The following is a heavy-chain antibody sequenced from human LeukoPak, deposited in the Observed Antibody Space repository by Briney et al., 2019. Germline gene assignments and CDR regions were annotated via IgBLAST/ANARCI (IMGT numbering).Heavy chain of an antibody. CDR2: ISSSSSTI. J-gene: IGHJ6*03. Sequence: PGGSLRLSCAASGITFSSYSMNWVRPAPEKGLEWVSYISSSSSTIYYADSVKGRFTISRDNAKNSLYLQMNSLRAEDTAVYYCARDRGGRYYYYMDVWGKGTTVTVSS. CDR3: ARDRGGRYYYYMDV. V-gene: IGHV3-48*04. D-gene: IGHD3-10*01. CDR1: GITFSSYS.